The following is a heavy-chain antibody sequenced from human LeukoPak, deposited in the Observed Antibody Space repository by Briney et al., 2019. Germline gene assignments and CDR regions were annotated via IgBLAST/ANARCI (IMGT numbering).Heavy chain of an antibody. CDR2: MNPNTGDT. CDR1: GYTFTGYD. Sequence: GASVKVSCKASGYTFTGYDINWVRQATGQGLEWMGWMNPNTGDTGHAQKFQGRVTMTRTTSIDTAYMELSGLGSEDTAVYYCTRGSLSGSSRDYWGQGTLVTVS. V-gene: IGHV1-8*01. CDR3: TRGSLSGSSRDY. J-gene: IGHJ4*02. D-gene: IGHD1-26*01.